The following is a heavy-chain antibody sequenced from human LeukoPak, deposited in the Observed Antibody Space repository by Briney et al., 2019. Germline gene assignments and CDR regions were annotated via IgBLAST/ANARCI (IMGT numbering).Heavy chain of an antibody. CDR3: ARLSSGDGVPLDY. D-gene: IGHD6-19*01. Sequence: PSETLSLTCTVSGYSISSGYYWGWIRQPPGKGLEWIGSIYHSGSTYYNPSLKSRVTISVDTSKNQFFLKLSSVTAADTAVYYCARLSSGDGVPLDYWGQGTLVTVSS. CDR1: GYSISSGYY. J-gene: IGHJ4*02. V-gene: IGHV4-38-2*02. CDR2: IYHSGST.